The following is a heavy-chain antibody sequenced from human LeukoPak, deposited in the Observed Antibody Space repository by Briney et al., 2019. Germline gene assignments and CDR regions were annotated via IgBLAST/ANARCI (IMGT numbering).Heavy chain of an antibody. CDR3: TRDLSYDTY. Sequence: QPGGSLRLSCVASGFTFSSSVMSWVRQAPGKGLEWVANINQDGSEKYYVDSVKGRFTISRDNAKNSLYLQMNSLRAEDTAVYYCTRDLSYDTYWGQGTLVTVSS. J-gene: IGHJ4*02. V-gene: IGHV3-7*01. CDR1: GFTFSSSV. CDR2: INQDGSEK. D-gene: IGHD3-22*01.